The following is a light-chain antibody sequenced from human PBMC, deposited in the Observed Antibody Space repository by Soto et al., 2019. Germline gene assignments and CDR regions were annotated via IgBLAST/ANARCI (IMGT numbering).Light chain of an antibody. CDR1: SSDVGAYKY. CDR3: TSYVGNDIWV. J-gene: IGLJ3*02. Sequence: QSALTQPPSASGSPGPSVTISCTGTSSDVGAYKYVSWYQQYPGKALKLMIYEVTKRTSGVPDRFSGSKSGNTASLTVSGLQAEDEADYYCTSYVGNDIWVFGGGTKVTVL. V-gene: IGLV2-8*01. CDR2: EVT.